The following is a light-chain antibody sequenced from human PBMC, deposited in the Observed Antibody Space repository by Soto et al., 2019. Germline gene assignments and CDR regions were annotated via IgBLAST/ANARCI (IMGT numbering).Light chain of an antibody. V-gene: IGLV4-60*02. CDR2: LEGSGSY. CDR3: ETWDSNTRV. J-gene: IGLJ3*02. CDR1: SGHSSYI. Sequence: QPVLTQSSSASASLGSSVKLTCTLSSGHSSYIIAWQQLQPGKAPRYLMKLEGSGSYNKGSGVPDRFSGSSSGADRYLTISNLQFEDEADYYCETWDSNTRVFGGGTKLTVL.